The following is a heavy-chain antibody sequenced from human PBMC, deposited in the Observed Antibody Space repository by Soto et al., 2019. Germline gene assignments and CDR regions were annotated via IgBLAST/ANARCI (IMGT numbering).Heavy chain of an antibody. Sequence: GGSLRLSCAASGFTFSSYWMSWVRQAPGKGLEWVANIKQDGNEKYYVDYVKGRFTISRDNAKKSLYLQMNILRAEDTAVYYCARDPNIVLVPAALRSYYYYYGMDVWGQGTTVTVSS. V-gene: IGHV3-7*01. CDR1: GFTFSSYW. CDR2: IKQDGNEK. D-gene: IGHD2-2*01. J-gene: IGHJ6*02. CDR3: ARDPNIVLVPAALRSYYYYYGMDV.